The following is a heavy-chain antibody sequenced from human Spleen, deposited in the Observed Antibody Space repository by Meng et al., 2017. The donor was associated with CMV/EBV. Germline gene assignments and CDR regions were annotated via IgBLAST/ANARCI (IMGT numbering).Heavy chain of an antibody. CDR3: ARGRYLEWLGGTWFDS. CDR1: GGSISSSSYY. J-gene: IGHJ5*01. Sequence: SETLSLTCTVSGGSISSSSYYWGWIRQPPGKGLEWIGSIYYSGSTYYNPSLKSRVTISVDTSKNQFSLKLTSVTAADTAIYYCARGRYLEWLGGTWFDSWGQGTLVTVSS. CDR2: IYYSGST. V-gene: IGHV4-39*07. D-gene: IGHD3-3*01.